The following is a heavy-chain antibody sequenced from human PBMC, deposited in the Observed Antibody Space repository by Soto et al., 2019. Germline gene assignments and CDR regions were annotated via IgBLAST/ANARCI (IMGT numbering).Heavy chain of an antibody. Sequence: QVQLQESGPGLVKTSETLSLTCTVSGGSISNYYWSWIRQPPGKGLEWIGYIYYTGSTNYNPSLKSRVTISEDMSKSQLSLKVRSVTAADTAVYYCARGIAGATTPFDLWGQGTLVTVSS. CDR1: GGSISNYY. V-gene: IGHV4-59*01. CDR3: ARGIAGATTPFDL. J-gene: IGHJ4*02. CDR2: IYYTGST. D-gene: IGHD1-26*01.